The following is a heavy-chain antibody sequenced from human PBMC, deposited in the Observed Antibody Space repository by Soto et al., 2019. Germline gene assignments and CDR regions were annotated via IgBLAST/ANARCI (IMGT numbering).Heavy chain of an antibody. CDR2: IDDTGST. Sequence: QVQLQESGPGLVKPSETLSLTCTVSGDSISSSYWHWIRQAPGKGLEWIGYIDDTGSTNYNPSLKSRVTLSGDPSNNQYSLKLSSVTAADTAVYYCARGVLEWLLRDSYYYYMDVWGKGTTVTVSS. V-gene: IGHV4-59*01. CDR3: ARGVLEWLLRDSYYYYMDV. CDR1: GDSISSSY. D-gene: IGHD3-3*01. J-gene: IGHJ6*03.